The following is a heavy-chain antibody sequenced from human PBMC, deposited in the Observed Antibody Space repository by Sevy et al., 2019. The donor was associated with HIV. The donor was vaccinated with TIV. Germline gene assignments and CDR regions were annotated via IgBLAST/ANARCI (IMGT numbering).Heavy chain of an antibody. D-gene: IGHD6-19*01. J-gene: IGHJ4*02. Sequence: GGSLRLSCVASGINLENFWMNWVRQAPGKGLEWVANIRQDGSEIYYVASVKGRFTISRDNARNLVYLQMNSLRVEDTALYYCVRAIQSDGSFWGQGALVTVSS. CDR3: VRAIQSDGSF. CDR2: IRQDGSEI. CDR1: GINLENFW. V-gene: IGHV3-7*01.